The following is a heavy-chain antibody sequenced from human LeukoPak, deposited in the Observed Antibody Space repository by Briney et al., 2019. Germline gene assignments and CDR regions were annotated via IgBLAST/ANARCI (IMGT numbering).Heavy chain of an antibody. Sequence: GGSLRLSCAASGFIFSSHWMSWVRQAPGKGLEWVANINRDGNDKNYGESVKGRFTISRDNAKNSLYLQMNSLRAEDTAMYYCVRSGSYFSKWGQGTLVTVSS. J-gene: IGHJ4*02. CDR1: GFIFSSHW. V-gene: IGHV3-7*01. D-gene: IGHD1-26*01. CDR2: INRDGNDK. CDR3: VRSGSYFSK.